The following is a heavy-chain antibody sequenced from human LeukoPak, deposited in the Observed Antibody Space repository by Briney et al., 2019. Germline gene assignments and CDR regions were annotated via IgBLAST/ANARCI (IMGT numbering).Heavy chain of an antibody. V-gene: IGHV4-34*01. Sequence: SETLSLTCAVYGGSFSGYYWSWIRQPPGKGLEWIGEINHSGSTNYNPSLKSRVTISVDTSKNQFSLKLSSVTAADTAVYYCARVRRAAAGWDYWGQGTLVTVSS. D-gene: IGHD6-13*01. J-gene: IGHJ4*02. CDR1: GGSFSGYY. CDR2: INHSGST. CDR3: ARVRRAAAGWDY.